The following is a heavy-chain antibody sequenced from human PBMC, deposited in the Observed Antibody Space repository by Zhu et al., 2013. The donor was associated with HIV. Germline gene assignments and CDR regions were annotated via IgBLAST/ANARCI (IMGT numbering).Heavy chain of an antibody. CDR2: INPNSGGT. CDR3: ARDLRLTAFNYPDGRNYYYAFDI. J-gene: IGHJ3*02. Sequence: QVQLLQSGPQVTKPGASIRLSCKTSGYTFTDYYIHWVRQAPGQGLEWMGWINPNSGGTKYAQKFQGRVTMTRDTSINTAYMELSRLRSDDTAVYFCARDLRLTAFNYPDGRNYYYAFDIWGQGTMVTVSS. D-gene: IGHD3-22*01. V-gene: IGHV1-2*02. CDR1: GYTFTDYY.